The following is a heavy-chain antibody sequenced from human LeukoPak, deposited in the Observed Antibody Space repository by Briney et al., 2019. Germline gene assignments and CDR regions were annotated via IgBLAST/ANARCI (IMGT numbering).Heavy chain of an antibody. CDR2: VIPIFGTA. CDR3: ARDEGRSGYEANWFDP. J-gene: IGHJ5*02. Sequence: ASVKVSCTPSGGTFSSYAISWVRQAPGQGLEWMGGVIPIFGTANYAQKFQGRVTITADESTSTAYMELSRLRSEDTAVYYCARDEGRSGYEANWFDPWGQGTLVTVSS. V-gene: IGHV1-69*13. CDR1: GGTFSSYA. D-gene: IGHD5-12*01.